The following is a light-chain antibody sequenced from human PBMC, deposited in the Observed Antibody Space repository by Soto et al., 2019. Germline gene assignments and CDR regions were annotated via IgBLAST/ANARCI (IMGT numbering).Light chain of an antibody. J-gene: IGKJ1*01. CDR1: QGIRND. CDR3: LQDYNYPWT. CDR2: AAS. V-gene: IGKV1-6*01. Sequence: AIQMTQSPSSLSASVGDRVAITCRASQGIRNDLGWYQQRPGKAPKLLIYAASSLQSGVPSRFSGSGSGTDFTLTISSLQPEDFATYYCLQDYNYPWTFGQGTKVEIK.